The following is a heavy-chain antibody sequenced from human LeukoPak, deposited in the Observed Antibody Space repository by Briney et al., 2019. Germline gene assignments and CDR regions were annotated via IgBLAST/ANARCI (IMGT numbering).Heavy chain of an antibody. Sequence: GESLKISCKGSGYSFTSYWIGWVRQMPGKGLEWMGIIYPGDSDTRYSPSFQGQVTISADKSISTAYLQWSSLKASDTAMYYCARRLRAGSGSYYYDAFDIWGQGTMVTVSS. CDR2: IYPGDSDT. D-gene: IGHD3-10*01. V-gene: IGHV5-51*01. CDR1: GYSFTSYW. J-gene: IGHJ3*02. CDR3: ARRLRAGSGSYYYDAFDI.